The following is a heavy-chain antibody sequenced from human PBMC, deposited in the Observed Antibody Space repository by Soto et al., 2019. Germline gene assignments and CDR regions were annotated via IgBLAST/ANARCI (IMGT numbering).Heavy chain of an antibody. CDR3: TTVGSRWYNWNYFS. Sequence: GGSLRLSCAASGLTFSNAWMNWVRQAPGKGLEWVGRIKSKTDGGTTDYAAPVKGRFTISRDDSKNTRYLQMNSLKNEDTAVYYCTTVGSRWYNWNYFSWGQGTLDIVSS. CDR1: GLTFSNAW. J-gene: IGHJ4*02. V-gene: IGHV3-15*07. D-gene: IGHD1-7*01. CDR2: IKSKTDGGTT.